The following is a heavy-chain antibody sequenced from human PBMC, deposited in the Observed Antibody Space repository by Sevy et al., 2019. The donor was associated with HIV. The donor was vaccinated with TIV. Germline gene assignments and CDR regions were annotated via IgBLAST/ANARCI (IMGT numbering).Heavy chain of an antibody. V-gene: IGHV3-30-3*01. CDR3: ARKRGYCSGGSCYLRGAFDI. J-gene: IGHJ3*02. CDR1: GFTFSSYA. D-gene: IGHD2-15*01. Sequence: GGSLRLSCAASGFTFSSYAMHWVRQAPGRGLEWVAVISYDGSNKYYADSVKGRLTISRDNSKNTLYLQMNSLRAEDTAVYYCARKRGYCSGGSCYLRGAFDIWGQGTMVTVSS. CDR2: ISYDGSNK.